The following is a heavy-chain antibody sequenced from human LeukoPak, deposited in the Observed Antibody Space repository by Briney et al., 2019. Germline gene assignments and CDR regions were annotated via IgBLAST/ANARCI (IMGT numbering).Heavy chain of an antibody. CDR3: ERDMNSRVDP. D-gene: IGHD3-16*01. CDR1: GGSISSSSYY. J-gene: IGHJ5*02. V-gene: IGHV4-39*07. Sequence: SETLSLTCTVSGGSISSSSYYWGWIRQPPGKGLEWIGSIYYSGSTYYYPSLKSRVTISVDTSKNQFSPKLSSVTAADTAVYYCERDMNSRVDPWGQGTLVTVSS. CDR2: IYYSGST.